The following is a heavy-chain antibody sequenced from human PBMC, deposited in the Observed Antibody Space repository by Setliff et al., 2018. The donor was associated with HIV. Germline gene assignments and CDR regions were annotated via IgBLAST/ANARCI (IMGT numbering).Heavy chain of an antibody. CDR3: AREPAPHPPFKEPYFDY. V-gene: IGHV4-59*12. CDR2: IFYSGSS. D-gene: IGHD1-1*01. CDR1: GASISTYY. Sequence: SETLSLTCTVSGASISTYYWSWIRQPPGKGLEWIGYIFYSGSSNYNPSLKSRVTMSVDTSKNQFSLKLSSLTAADTAVYYCAREPAPHPPFKEPYFDYWGQGALVTVSS. J-gene: IGHJ4*02.